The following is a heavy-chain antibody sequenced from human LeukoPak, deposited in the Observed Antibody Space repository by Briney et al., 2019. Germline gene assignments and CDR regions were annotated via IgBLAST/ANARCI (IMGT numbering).Heavy chain of an antibody. D-gene: IGHD3-10*01. CDR1: GFTFSNYG. CDR2: IWYDGRSK. Sequence: QPGRSLRLSCAASGFTFSNYGMHWVRQAPGKGLEWVAVIWYDGRSKEHADSVKGRFTVSRDNSKNTLYLQMDSLRADDTAVYYCARESLVDYGSGSYDSWGQGTLVTVSS. V-gene: IGHV3-33*01. J-gene: IGHJ4*02. CDR3: ARESLVDYGSGSYDS.